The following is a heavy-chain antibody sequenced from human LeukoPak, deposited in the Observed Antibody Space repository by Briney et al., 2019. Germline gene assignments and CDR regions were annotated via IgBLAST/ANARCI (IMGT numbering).Heavy chain of an antibody. J-gene: IGHJ4*02. D-gene: IGHD5-18*01. CDR3: ARASSRGYSYGQDY. Sequence: KPGGSLRLSCAASGFTFSSYYMHWVRQAPGKGLEWVSYISSSSSHTNYADSVKGRFTISRDNAKNSLYLQMNSLRAEDTAVYYCARASSRGYSYGQDYWGQGTLVTVSS. CDR2: ISSSSSHT. CDR1: GFTFSSYY. V-gene: IGHV3-11*05.